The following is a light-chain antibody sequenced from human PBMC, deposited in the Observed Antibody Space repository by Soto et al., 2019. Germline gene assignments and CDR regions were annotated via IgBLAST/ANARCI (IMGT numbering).Light chain of an antibody. CDR3: SSYAGSSTI. V-gene: IGLV2-8*01. CDR1: SSDVGGYNY. J-gene: IGLJ1*01. Sequence: QSVLTQPHSASGSPGQSVTISCTGTSSDVGGYNYVSWYQQHPGKAPKLMIYEVSYRPSGVSDRFSGSKSGNTASLTVSGLQAEDEADYYCSSYAGSSTIFGTGTKLTVL. CDR2: EVS.